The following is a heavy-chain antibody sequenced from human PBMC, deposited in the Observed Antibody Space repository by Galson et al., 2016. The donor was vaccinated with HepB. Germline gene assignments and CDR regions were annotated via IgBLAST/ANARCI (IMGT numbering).Heavy chain of an antibody. Sequence: ETLSLTCTVSGGSISSYHWSWIRQSPGKGLEWLGYIQYSGSIEYQPSLKSRLTISADPSKSQLSLKLTSVTAADTAVYYCARPKDYLGSSFDCWGQGILVTVSS. V-gene: IGHV4-59*08. CDR2: IQYSGSI. J-gene: IGHJ4*02. CDR1: GGSISSYH. D-gene: IGHD6-6*01. CDR3: ARPKDYLGSSFDC.